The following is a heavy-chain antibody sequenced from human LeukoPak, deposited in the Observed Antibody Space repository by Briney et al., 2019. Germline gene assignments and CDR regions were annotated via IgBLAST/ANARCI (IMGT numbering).Heavy chain of an antibody. D-gene: IGHD6-19*01. Sequence: GGSLRLSCAASGFTFSSYAMHWVRQAPGKGLEWVAVISYDGSNKYYADSVKGRFTISRDNSKYTLYLQMNSLRAEDTAVYYCARDRAGARSYYYYGMDVWGQGTTVTVSS. V-gene: IGHV3-30-3*01. CDR3: ARDRAGARSYYYYGMDV. J-gene: IGHJ6*02. CDR2: ISYDGSNK. CDR1: GFTFSSYA.